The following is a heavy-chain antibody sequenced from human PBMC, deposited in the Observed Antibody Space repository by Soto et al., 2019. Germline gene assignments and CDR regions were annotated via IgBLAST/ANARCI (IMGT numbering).Heavy chain of an antibody. J-gene: IGHJ4*02. CDR3: AIADYGDDDY. CDR2: IKAYSGNT. V-gene: IGHV1-18*01. Sequence: QLQLVQSGAEAKTPGASVKVSCKASGYTFPTSTISWVRQAPGQGLEWMGWIKAYSGNTNYAQKLQGRVTMTTDTSTNTAYMELRSLTTCDTAIYYCAIADYGDDDYWGQGTLVTVSS. D-gene: IGHD4-17*01. CDR1: GYTFPTST.